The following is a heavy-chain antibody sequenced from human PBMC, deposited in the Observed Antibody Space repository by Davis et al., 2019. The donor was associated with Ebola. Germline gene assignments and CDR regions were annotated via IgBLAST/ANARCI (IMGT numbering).Heavy chain of an antibody. CDR3: ARQFSGNYYWFDH. V-gene: IGHV4-59*08. CDR1: GGSITSYY. J-gene: IGHJ5*02. Sequence: SETLSLTCTVSGGSITSYYWSWIRQPPGKGQEWIGHISDSGSTNYNPSLNSPVTLSLDTSKNQFSLRLSSVTAADTAVYYCARQFSGNYYWFDHWDQGTLVIVSS. D-gene: IGHD1-26*01. CDR2: ISDSGST.